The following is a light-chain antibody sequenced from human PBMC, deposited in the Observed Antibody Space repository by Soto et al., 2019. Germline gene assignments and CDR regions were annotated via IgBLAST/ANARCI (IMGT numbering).Light chain of an antibody. CDR3: YSTDSSGTPV. Sequence: SYELTQSPSVSVYPGQTATITCSGDEMPKKYAYWYQQKSGQAPVQVIYDDTERPSGIPERFSGSSSGTMATLIISGAQVEDEADYFCYSTDSSGTPVFGGGTKVTVL. J-gene: IGLJ2*01. V-gene: IGLV3-10*01. CDR1: EMPKKY. CDR2: DDT.